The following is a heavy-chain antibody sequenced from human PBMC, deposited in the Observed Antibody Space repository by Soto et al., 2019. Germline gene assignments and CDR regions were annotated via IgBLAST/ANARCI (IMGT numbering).Heavy chain of an antibody. D-gene: IGHD3-22*01. CDR1: GYTFTSYY. V-gene: IGHV1-46*01. J-gene: IGHJ5*02. Sequence: GASVKVSCKASGYTFTSYYMHWVRQPPGQGXERMGIIIPSGGSTSYAQKFQGRVTMTRDTSTSTVYMELSSLRSEDTAVYYCARGRYYYEIRGYFIWYEPCGQGPLVNVCS. CDR2: IIPSGGST. CDR3: ARGRYYYEIRGYFIWYEP.